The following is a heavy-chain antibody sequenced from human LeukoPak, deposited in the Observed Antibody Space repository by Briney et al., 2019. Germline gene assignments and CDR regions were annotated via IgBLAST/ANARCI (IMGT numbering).Heavy chain of an antibody. CDR2: IYPGDSDT. J-gene: IGHJ4*02. V-gene: IGHV5-51*01. CDR1: GYTFSDLW. D-gene: IGHD6-19*01. CDR3: ARLGLGSGWSCDY. Sequence: GESLKISCQASGYTFSDLWIGWVRQMPGKGLEWMGIIYPGDSDTRYSPSFQGQVTISADKSISTAYLQWSSLKASDTAMYYCARLGLGSGWSCDYWGQGTLVTVSS.